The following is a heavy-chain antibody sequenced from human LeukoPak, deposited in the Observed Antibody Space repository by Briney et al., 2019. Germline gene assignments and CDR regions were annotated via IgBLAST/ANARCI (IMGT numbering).Heavy chain of an antibody. V-gene: IGHV1-69*05. D-gene: IGHD3-10*01. J-gene: IGHJ3*02. CDR2: IIPIFGTA. CDR3: ARDYGGGGWGPLGI. Sequence: ASVKVSRKASGGTFSSYAISWVRQAPGQGLEWMGGIIPIFGTANYAQKFQGRVTITTDESTSTAYMELSSLRSEDTAVYYCARDYGGGGWGPLGIWGQGTMVTVSS. CDR1: GGTFSSYA.